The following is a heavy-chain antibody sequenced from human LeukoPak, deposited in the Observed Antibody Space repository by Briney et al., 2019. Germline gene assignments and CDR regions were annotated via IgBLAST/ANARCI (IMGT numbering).Heavy chain of an antibody. Sequence: PGGSLRLSCAASGFTFGSYWMHWVRQAPGKGLVWVSRITSDGSSTSYADSGKGRFTISRDNAKNTLYLQMNGLRPEDTALYYCAKGSYYCSDSCPQYYYYMDVWGKGTTVIVSS. V-gene: IGHV3-74*01. J-gene: IGHJ6*03. CDR1: GFTFGSYW. CDR2: ITSDGSST. D-gene: IGHD2-15*01. CDR3: AKGSYYCSDSCPQYYYYMDV.